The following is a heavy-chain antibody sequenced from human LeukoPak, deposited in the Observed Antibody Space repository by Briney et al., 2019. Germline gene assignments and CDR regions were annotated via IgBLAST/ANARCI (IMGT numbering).Heavy chain of an antibody. J-gene: IGHJ4*02. Sequence: ASVKVSCKVSGYTLTELSMHWVRQAPGKGLEWMGGFDPEDGEAIYAQKFQGRVTMTEDTSTDTAYMELSSLRSEDTAVYYCAAGVSQGGYYFDYWGQGTLVTVSS. CDR2: FDPEDGEA. V-gene: IGHV1-24*01. CDR3: AAGVSQGGYYFDY. D-gene: IGHD3-16*01. CDR1: GYTLTELS.